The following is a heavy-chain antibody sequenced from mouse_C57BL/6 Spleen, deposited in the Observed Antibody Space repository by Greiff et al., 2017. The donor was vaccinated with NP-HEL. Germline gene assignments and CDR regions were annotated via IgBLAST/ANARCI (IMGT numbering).Heavy chain of an antibody. J-gene: IGHJ4*01. D-gene: IGHD3-2*02. Sequence: QVQLQQPGAELVMPGASVKLSCKASGYTFTSYWMHWVKQRPGQGLEWIGELDPSDSYTNSNQQFKGKSTLTVDKSASTAYMQLSSLTSEDSAVYYWARWRDSSGYVSMDYWGQGTSVTVSS. CDR3: ARWRDSSGYVSMDY. V-gene: IGHV1-69*01. CDR2: LDPSDSYT. CDR1: GYTFTSYW.